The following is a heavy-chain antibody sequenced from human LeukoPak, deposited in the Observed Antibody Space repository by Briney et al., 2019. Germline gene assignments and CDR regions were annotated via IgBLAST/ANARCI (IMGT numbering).Heavy chain of an antibody. J-gene: IGHJ5*02. CDR3: ARGRITMIVAT. CDR2: INHSGST. D-gene: IGHD3-22*01. CDR1: GVSFSGYY. V-gene: IGHV4-34*01. Sequence: SETLSLTCAVYGVSFSGYYWSWIRQPPGKGLEWIGEINHSGSTNYNPSLKSRVTISVDTSKNQFSLKLSSVTAADTAVYYCARGRITMIVATWGQGTLVTVSS.